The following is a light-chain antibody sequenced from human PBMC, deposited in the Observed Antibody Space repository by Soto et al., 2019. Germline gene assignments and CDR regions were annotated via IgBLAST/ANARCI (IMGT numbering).Light chain of an antibody. J-gene: IGKJ5*01. CDR1: QNINNY. V-gene: IGKV1-33*01. Sequence: DVKMSQPPSSLPSSVVDRVTITFQASQNINNYLNWYQQKPGRAPKLLIYDASNLEAGVASRFRGSGAGTDFTFTISLLQPEDIATYYCQQYENLPTFGQGTRLEI. CDR2: DAS. CDR3: QQYENLPT.